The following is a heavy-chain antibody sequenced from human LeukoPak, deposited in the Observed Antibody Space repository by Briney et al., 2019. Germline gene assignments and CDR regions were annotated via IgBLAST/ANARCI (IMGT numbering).Heavy chain of an antibody. V-gene: IGHV1-18*01. Sequence: ASVKVSCKASGYTFTSYGISWVRQAPGQGLEWMGWISAYNGNTNYAQKLQGRVTMTTDTSTSTAYMELRSLRSDDTAVYYCARDPMVRGVIINHPDYWGQGTLVTVSS. CDR1: GYTFTSYG. J-gene: IGHJ4*02. CDR2: ISAYNGNT. D-gene: IGHD3-10*01. CDR3: ARDPMVRGVIINHPDY.